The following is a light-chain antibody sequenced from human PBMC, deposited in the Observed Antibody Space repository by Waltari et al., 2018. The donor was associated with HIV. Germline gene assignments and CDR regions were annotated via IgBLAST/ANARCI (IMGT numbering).Light chain of an antibody. CDR2: VNG. Sequence: QSVLTQPPSTSGAPGQTVTISCSGSSSPIGSNTVTWYQKPPGTSPRLLILVNGRRPSGVPDRFSGSKSGTSASLAISRLQSEDDGDYFGAAWDDSLNGYVFGTGTKVIV. V-gene: IGLV1-44*01. J-gene: IGLJ1*01. CDR3: AAWDDSLNGYV. CDR1: SSPIGSNT.